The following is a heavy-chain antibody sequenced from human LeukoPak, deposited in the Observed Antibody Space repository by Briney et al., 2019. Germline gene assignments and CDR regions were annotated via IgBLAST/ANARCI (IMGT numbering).Heavy chain of an antibody. D-gene: IGHD2-21*02. CDR3: ARDSKYGDLDY. V-gene: IGHV3-74*01. J-gene: IGHJ4*02. CDR2: INSDGSST. Sequence: PGGSLRLSCAAVGITFSGYWMNWVRQAPGKGLVWVSRINSDGSSTNYADSVKGRFTISRDNAKNTLYLQMNSLRVEDTAVYYCARDSKYGDLDYWGRGSLVTVSS. CDR1: GITFSGYW.